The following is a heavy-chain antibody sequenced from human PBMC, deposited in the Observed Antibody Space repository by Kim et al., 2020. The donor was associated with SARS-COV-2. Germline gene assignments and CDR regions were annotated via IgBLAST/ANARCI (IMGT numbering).Heavy chain of an antibody. Sequence: DSGKGRFTISRDNAKTSLYLQMNSLGAEDTAVYYCASGASMRATTNRHDYWGQGTLVTVSS. V-gene: IGHV3-21*06. CDR3: ASGASMRATTNRHDY. D-gene: IGHD1-26*01. J-gene: IGHJ4*02.